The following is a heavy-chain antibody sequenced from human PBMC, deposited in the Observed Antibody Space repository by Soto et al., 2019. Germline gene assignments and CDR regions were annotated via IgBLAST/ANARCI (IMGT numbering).Heavy chain of an antibody. CDR2: IYNSGNT. CDR1: GGSISSYY. V-gene: IGHV4-59*01. Sequence: QVQLQESGPGLVKPSETLSLTCTVSGGSISSYYWNWIRQPPGKGLEWIGYIYNSGNTNYNPSLSSRVTISVDASKNQFSLKRTSVTAADTAVYYCAAPPRYWGQGPRVTVSS. CDR3: AAPPRY. J-gene: IGHJ4*02.